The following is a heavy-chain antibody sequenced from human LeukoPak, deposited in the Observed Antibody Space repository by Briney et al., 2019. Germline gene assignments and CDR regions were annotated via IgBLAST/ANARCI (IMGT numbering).Heavy chain of an antibody. CDR3: AKDLRYYDSSGYSDY. CDR2: ISYDGSNK. V-gene: IGHV3-30*18. J-gene: IGHJ4*02. CDR1: GFTSSSYG. D-gene: IGHD3-22*01. Sequence: GRSLRLSCAASGFTSSSYGMHWVRQAPGKGLEWVAVISYDGSNKYYADSVKGRFTISRDNSKNPLYLQMNSLRAEGTAVYYCAKDLRYYDSSGYSDYWGEGTLLTLSS.